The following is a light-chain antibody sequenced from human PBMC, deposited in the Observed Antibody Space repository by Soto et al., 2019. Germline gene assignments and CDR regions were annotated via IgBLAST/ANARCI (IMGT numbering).Light chain of an antibody. J-gene: IGKJ5*01. CDR3: QQSHTFPIT. CDR2: AAS. CDR1: QGISSY. Sequence: IRMTQSPSSFSASTGDRVTITCRASQGISSYLAWYQQKPGKAPKLLIYAASNLQSGVPSRFSASGSGTDFTLTINNLQPEDFATYYCQQSHTFPITVGKGTRLEIK. V-gene: IGKV1-8*01.